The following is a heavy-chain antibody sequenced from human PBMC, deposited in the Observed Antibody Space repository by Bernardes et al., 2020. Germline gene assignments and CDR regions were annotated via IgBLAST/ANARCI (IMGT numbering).Heavy chain of an antibody. D-gene: IGHD3-10*01. V-gene: IGHV4-39*01. CDR3: ARPLQGVGGMDV. Sequence: ETLSLTCTVSGGSISSSSYYWGWIRQPPGKGLEWIGSIYYSGSTYYNPSLKSRVTISVDTSKNQFSLKLSSVTAADTAVYYCARPLQGVGGMDVWGQGTTVTVSS. CDR1: GGSISSSSYY. J-gene: IGHJ6*02. CDR2: IYYSGST.